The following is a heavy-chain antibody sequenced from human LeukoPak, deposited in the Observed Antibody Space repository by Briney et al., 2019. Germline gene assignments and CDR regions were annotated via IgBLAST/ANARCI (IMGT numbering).Heavy chain of an antibody. V-gene: IGHV3-49*04. CDR2: IRSKAYRGTT. CDR1: GFNFGDHA. D-gene: IGHD5-18*01. Sequence: GGSLRLSCTTSGFNFGDHAMTLVRQAPGKGLEWVGFIRSKAYRGTTEYAASVKGRSTISRDDSKSVVYLQMNSLKSEDTAVYYCSRGPIQLWVHNGVDVWGQGTTVTVSS. J-gene: IGHJ6*02. CDR3: SRGPIQLWVHNGVDV.